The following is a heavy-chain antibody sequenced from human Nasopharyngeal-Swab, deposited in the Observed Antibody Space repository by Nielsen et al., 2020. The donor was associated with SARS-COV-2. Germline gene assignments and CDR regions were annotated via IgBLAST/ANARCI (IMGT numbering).Heavy chain of an antibody. CDR1: GFTFSSYA. CDR3: AKGAVGGAVAGTQYFQH. Sequence: GGSLRLSCAASGFTFSSYAMSWVRQAPGKGLEWVPSISGSGDTTYCADSVKGRFTISRDNSKNTLYLQLNSLRAEDTAVYYCAKGAVGGAVAGTQYFQHWGQGTQVTVSS. D-gene: IGHD6-19*01. CDR2: ISGSGDTT. J-gene: IGHJ1*01. V-gene: IGHV3-23*01.